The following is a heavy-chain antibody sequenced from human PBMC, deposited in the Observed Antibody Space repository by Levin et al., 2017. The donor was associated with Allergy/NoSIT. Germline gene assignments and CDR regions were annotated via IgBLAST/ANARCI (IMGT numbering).Heavy chain of an antibody. CDR3: ATGTSHSGGFDP. Sequence: LSLTCAASGFTFSSYAMHWVRQAPGKGLEWVAVISYDGSNKYYADSVKGRFTISRDNSKNTLYLQMNSLRAEDTAVYYCATGTSHSGGFDPWGQGTLVTVSS. CDR1: GFTFSSYA. D-gene: IGHD1-26*01. CDR2: ISYDGSNK. V-gene: IGHV3-30-3*01. J-gene: IGHJ5*02.